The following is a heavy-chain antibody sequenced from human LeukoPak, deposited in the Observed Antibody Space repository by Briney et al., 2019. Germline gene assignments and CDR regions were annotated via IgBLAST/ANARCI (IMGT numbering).Heavy chain of an antibody. CDR1: GFTFRSYE. J-gene: IGHJ4*02. D-gene: IGHD6-19*01. Sequence: GGSLTLSCEDSGFTFRSYEMNWVRQAPGKGLEWIAYLSSSGSAFSYADSVKGRFTIARDNAKNSLYLQMNSLRAEDTAVYYCARRSGIAVAGAFDYWGQGTLVTVSS. CDR3: ARRSGIAVAGAFDY. V-gene: IGHV3-48*03. CDR2: LSSSGSAF.